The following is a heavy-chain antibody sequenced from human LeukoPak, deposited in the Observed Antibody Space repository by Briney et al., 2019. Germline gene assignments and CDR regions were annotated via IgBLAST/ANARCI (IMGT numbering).Heavy chain of an antibody. V-gene: IGHV3-30*02. CDR1: GFTFSSYG. CDR3: ARDHPGKHDYGDYVGFDY. CDR2: IRYDGSNK. D-gene: IGHD4-17*01. Sequence: QAGGSLRLSCAASGFTFSSYGMHWVRQAPGKGLEWVAFIRYDGSNKYYADSVKGRFTISRDNSKNTLYLQMNSLRAEDTAVYYCARDHPGKHDYGDYVGFDYWGQGTLVTVSS. J-gene: IGHJ4*02.